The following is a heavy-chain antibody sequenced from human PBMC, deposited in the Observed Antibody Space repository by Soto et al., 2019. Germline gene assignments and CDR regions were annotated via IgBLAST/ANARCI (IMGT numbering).Heavy chain of an antibody. CDR1: GYTFTSYG. CDR2: ISAYNGNT. D-gene: IGHD2-21*01. V-gene: IGHV1-18*01. Sequence: VKVSFKASGYTFTSYGISWVRQAPGQGLEWMGWISAYNGNTNYAQKLQGRATMTTDTSTSTAYMELRSLRSDDTAVYYCARVSDSGTGYYYYGMDVWGQGTTVTVSS. J-gene: IGHJ6*02. CDR3: ARVSDSGTGYYYYGMDV.